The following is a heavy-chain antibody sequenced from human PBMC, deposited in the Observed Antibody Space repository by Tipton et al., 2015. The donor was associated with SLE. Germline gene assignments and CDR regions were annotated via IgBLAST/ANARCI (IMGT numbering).Heavy chain of an antibody. J-gene: IGHJ4*02. D-gene: IGHD6-25*01. Sequence: TLSLTCTVSGVSISSYVWSWIRQPPGTGLEWIGYVNYIGSTNYNPSLRSRVTISVDRSKNQFSLKLSSVTAADTAVYYCARDSTSGWHDYWGQGTPVTVS. CDR1: GVSISSYV. CDR3: ARDSTSGWHDY. CDR2: VNYIGST. V-gene: IGHV4-59*01.